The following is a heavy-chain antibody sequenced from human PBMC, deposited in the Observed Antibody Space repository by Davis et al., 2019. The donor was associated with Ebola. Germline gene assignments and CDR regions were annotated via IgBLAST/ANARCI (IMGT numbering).Heavy chain of an antibody. CDR2: ISYDGSNK. Sequence: GESLKISCAASGFTFSSYAMHWVRQAPGKGLEWVAVISYDGSNKYYADSVKGRFTISRDNSKNTLYLQMNSLRAEDTAVYYCAKGWELIDYWGQGTLVTVSS. J-gene: IGHJ4*02. CDR3: AKGWELIDY. CDR1: GFTFSSYA. D-gene: IGHD1-26*01. V-gene: IGHV3-30-3*01.